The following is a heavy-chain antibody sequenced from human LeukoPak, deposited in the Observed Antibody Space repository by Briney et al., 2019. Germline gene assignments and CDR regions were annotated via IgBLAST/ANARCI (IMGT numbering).Heavy chain of an antibody. J-gene: IGHJ6*02. D-gene: IGHD3-16*01. CDR2: ISSSSSYI. V-gene: IGHV3-21*01. Sequence: GGSLRLSCAASGFTFSSYSMNWVRQAPGKGLEWVSSISSSSSYIYYADSVEGRLTISRDNAKNSLYLQMNSLRAEDTAVYYCARDWGYYYYYGMDVWGQGTTVTVSS. CDR1: GFTFSSYS. CDR3: ARDWGYYYYYGMDV.